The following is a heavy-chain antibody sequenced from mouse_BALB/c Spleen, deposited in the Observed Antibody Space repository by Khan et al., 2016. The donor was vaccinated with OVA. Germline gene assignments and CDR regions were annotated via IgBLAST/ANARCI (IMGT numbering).Heavy chain of an antibody. CDR1: GYTFTDYA. Sequence: QMQLEESGAELVRPGVSVKISCKGSGYTFTDYAMHWVKQSHAESLEWIGVISTYYGDGSYNQKFKGKATMTVDKSSSTAYTELARLTSEDSAIYYCARNYFGTRNAMDYWGQGTSVTVSS. V-gene: IGHV1S137*01. CDR2: ISTYYGDG. J-gene: IGHJ4*01. CDR3: ARNYFGTRNAMDY. D-gene: IGHD1-1*01.